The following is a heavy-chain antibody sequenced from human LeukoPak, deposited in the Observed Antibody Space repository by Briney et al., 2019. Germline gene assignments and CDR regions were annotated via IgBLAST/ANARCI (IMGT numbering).Heavy chain of an antibody. Sequence: SETLSLTCTVSGGSISSYYWSWIRQPPGKGPEWIACISYSGSTKYNPSLKSRVTISVDTSKNQLSLKLSSVTAADTAVYYCAREPGFDSSGYLNWFDPWGQGTLVTVSS. CDR1: GGSISSYY. J-gene: IGHJ5*02. CDR2: ISYSGST. V-gene: IGHV4-59*01. D-gene: IGHD3-22*01. CDR3: AREPGFDSSGYLNWFDP.